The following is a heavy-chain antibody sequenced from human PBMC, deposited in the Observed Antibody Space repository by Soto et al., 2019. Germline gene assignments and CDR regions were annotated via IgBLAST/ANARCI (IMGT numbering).Heavy chain of an antibody. D-gene: IGHD5-12*01. V-gene: IGHV4-61*01. CDR1: GGSVSSGSYY. CDR3: AREGTDGYNYLYYYGMDV. J-gene: IGHJ6*02. CDR2: IYYSGST. Sequence: SETLSLTCTVSGGSVSSGSYYWSWIRQPPGKGLEWIGYIYYSGSTNYNPSLKSRVTISVDTSKNQFSLKLSSVTAADTAVYYCAREGTDGYNYLYYYGMDVWGQGTTVTGSS.